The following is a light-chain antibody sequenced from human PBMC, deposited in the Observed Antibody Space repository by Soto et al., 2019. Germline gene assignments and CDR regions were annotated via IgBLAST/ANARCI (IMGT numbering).Light chain of an antibody. J-gene: IGKJ2*01. CDR3: QQYGSSPYT. V-gene: IGKV3-20*01. Sequence: EIVLTQSPGTLSLSPGERATLSCRASQSFSSSYLAWYQQKPGQAPRLRIYGASSRATGIPDRFSSRGSGTDFSLIIGRLEPEDFAVYYCQQYGSSPYTFGQGTKLEIK. CDR1: QSFSSSY. CDR2: GAS.